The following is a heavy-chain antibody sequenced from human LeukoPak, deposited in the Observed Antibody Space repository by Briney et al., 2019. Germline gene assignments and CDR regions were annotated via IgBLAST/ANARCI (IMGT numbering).Heavy chain of an antibody. D-gene: IGHD4-17*01. Sequence: GGSLRLSCAASGFTFSSYAMSWVRQAPGKGLEWVSAISGSGGSTYYADSVKGRFAISRDNSKNTLYLQMNSLRAEDTAVYYCAKVATTVTTFSHAFDYWGQGTLVTVSS. CDR3: AKVATTVTTFSHAFDY. CDR1: GFTFSSYA. V-gene: IGHV3-23*01. J-gene: IGHJ4*02. CDR2: ISGSGGST.